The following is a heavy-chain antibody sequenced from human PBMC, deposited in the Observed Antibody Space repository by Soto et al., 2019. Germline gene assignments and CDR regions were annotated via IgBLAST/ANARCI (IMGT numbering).Heavy chain of an antibody. CDR3: ARAHYGDYGYGMDV. CDR2: VYHSGST. D-gene: IGHD4-17*01. CDR1: GGSISTSNW. J-gene: IGHJ6*02. Sequence: SETLSLTCAVSGGSISTSNWWSWVRQPPGKGLEWIGEVYHSGSTYYNPSLKSRVTISVDRSKNQFSLKLSSVTAADTAVYYCARAHYGDYGYGMDVWGQGTTVTVSS. V-gene: IGHV4-4*02.